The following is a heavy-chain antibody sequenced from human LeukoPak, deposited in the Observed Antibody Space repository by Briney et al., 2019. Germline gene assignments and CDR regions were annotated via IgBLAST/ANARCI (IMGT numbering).Heavy chain of an antibody. V-gene: IGHV1-69*05. CDR1: GGTFSSYA. CDR2: IIPIFGTA. J-gene: IGHJ3*02. D-gene: IGHD1-26*01. Sequence: GSSVEVSCKASGGTFSSYAISWVRQAPGQGLEWMGGIIPIFGTANYAQKFQGRVTITTDESTSTAYMELSSLRSEDTAVYYCASRGYYGAFDIWGQGTMVTVSS. CDR3: ASRGYYGAFDI.